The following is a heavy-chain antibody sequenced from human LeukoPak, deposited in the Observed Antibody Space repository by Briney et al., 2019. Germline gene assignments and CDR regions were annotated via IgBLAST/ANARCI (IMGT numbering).Heavy chain of an antibody. D-gene: IGHD6-6*01. J-gene: IGHJ4*02. CDR2: ITGSGTTT. V-gene: IGHV3-23*01. CDR1: GFTFDDYA. Sequence: EPGGSLRLSCAASGFTFDDYAMTWVRQAPGKGPEWVSTITGSGTTTDYADSVKGRFTISRDNSKNTVYLQMNSLRAADTAVYYCAEGFDSSSSAVDCWGQGTLVTVSS. CDR3: AEGFDSSSSAVDC.